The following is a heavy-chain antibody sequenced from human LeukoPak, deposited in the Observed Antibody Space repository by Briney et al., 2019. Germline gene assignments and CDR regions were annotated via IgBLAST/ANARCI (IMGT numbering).Heavy chain of an antibody. CDR3: ARGRWSSSGWYYFDY. J-gene: IGHJ4*02. D-gene: IGHD6-19*01. V-gene: IGHV1-3*01. CDR1: VDTFTEYA. CDR2: INAGNGAT. Sequence: GASVKVSCKASVDTFTEYAMHCVRQAPGQRLEWMGWINAGNGATKYSQKFQGRFTITRDTSASTAYMALSSLTSEDTTIYYCARGRWSSSGWYYFDYWGQGTQVTVSS.